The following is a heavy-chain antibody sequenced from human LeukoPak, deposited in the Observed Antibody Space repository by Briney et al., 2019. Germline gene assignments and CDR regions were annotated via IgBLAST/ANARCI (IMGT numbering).Heavy chain of an antibody. CDR3: ARGTLKAAATDFDY. CDR2: INWSGGST. D-gene: IGHD6-13*01. J-gene: IGHJ4*02. V-gene: IGHV3-20*04. Sequence: GGSLRLSCAASGLTFDDYGMSWVRQAPGKGLEWVSGINWSGGSTGYADSVKGRFTISRDNAKNSLYLQMNSLRAEDTALYYCARGTLKAAATDFDYWGQGTLVTVSS. CDR1: GLTFDDYG.